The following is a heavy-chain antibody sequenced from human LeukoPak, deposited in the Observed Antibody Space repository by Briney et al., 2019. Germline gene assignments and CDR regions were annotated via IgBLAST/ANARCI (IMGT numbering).Heavy chain of an antibody. CDR2: ISYDGSNK. V-gene: IGHV3-30-3*01. CDR1: GFTFSSYA. Sequence: GGSLRLSCAASGFTFSSYAMHWVRQAPGKGLEWVAVISYDGSNKYYADSVKGRFTISRDNSKNTLYLQMNSLRSEDMALYYCARAYQLLENFDAFDIWGQGTMVTVSS. D-gene: IGHD2-2*01. J-gene: IGHJ3*02. CDR3: ARAYQLLENFDAFDI.